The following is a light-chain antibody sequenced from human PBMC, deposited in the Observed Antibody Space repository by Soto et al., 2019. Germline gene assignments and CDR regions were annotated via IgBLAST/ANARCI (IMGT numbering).Light chain of an antibody. CDR3: CSFAGSTTFSYV. J-gene: IGLJ1*01. V-gene: IGLV2-23*03. CDR2: EGT. Sequence: QCVLTQPASLSGAPGQSISISCTGTIRDVVTYNLVSWYQQHPGKAPTVLIYEGTKRPSRVSNRFSGSKSGNTASLTISGLQTGDEADYYCCSFAGSTTFSYVFGPGTKVTVL. CDR1: IRDVVTYNL.